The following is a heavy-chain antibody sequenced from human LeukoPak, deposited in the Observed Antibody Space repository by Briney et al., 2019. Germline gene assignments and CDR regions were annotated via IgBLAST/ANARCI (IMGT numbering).Heavy chain of an antibody. CDR3: ARVSSSWLTVSWFDL. D-gene: IGHD6-13*01. J-gene: IGHJ5*02. Sequence: PSETLSLTCTVSGYSISSGYYWGWIRQPPGKGLEWIGSIYHSGSTYYNPSLKSRVTISVDTSKNQFSLKLSSVTAADAAVYYCARVSSSWLTVSWFDLWGQGTLVTVSS. V-gene: IGHV4-38-2*02. CDR2: IYHSGST. CDR1: GYSISSGYY.